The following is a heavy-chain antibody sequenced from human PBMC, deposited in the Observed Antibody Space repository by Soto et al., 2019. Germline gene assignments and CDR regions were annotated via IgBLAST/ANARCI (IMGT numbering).Heavy chain of an antibody. J-gene: IGHJ4*02. D-gene: IGHD3-22*01. CDR1: GFTFSSYA. V-gene: IGHV3-64D*06. Sequence: SGGSLRLSCSASGFTFSSYAMHWVRQAPGKGLEYVSAISSNGGSTYYADSVKGRFTISRDNSKNTLYLQMSSLRAEDTAVYYCVKAGYYDSSGPAGYYWGQGTLVTVS. CDR3: VKAGYYDSSGPAGYY. CDR2: ISSNGGST.